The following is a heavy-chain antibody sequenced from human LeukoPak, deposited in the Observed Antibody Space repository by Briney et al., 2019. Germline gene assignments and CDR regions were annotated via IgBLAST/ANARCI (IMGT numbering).Heavy chain of an antibody. CDR2: IAYDGNIK. Sequence: GGSLRLSCAASGFTFSDYALHWVRQAPGQGLEWVAVIAYDGNIKIYTNSVKGRFTISRDNAKNTLYLQMDTLRAEDTAVYYCARVRDCGGGSCFSYLDYWGQGTLVTVSS. D-gene: IGHD2-15*01. V-gene: IGHV3-30-3*01. J-gene: IGHJ4*02. CDR1: GFTFSDYA. CDR3: ARVRDCGGGSCFSYLDY.